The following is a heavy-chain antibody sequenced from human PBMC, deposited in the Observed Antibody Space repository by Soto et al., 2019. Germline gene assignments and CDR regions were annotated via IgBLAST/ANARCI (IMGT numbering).Heavy chain of an antibody. J-gene: IGHJ4*02. CDR3: TRDPHALDF. Sequence: EVQLVESGGGLVQPGVSLRLSCVASGFTFSTYSMNWVRQAPGKGLEWVSYITSRSSTIHYADSVKGRFTISRDNAKNSLYLQMNSLRAEDTAVYYCTRDPHALDFWGQGILVTVSS. CDR2: ITSRSSTI. CDR1: GFTFSTYS. V-gene: IGHV3-48*01.